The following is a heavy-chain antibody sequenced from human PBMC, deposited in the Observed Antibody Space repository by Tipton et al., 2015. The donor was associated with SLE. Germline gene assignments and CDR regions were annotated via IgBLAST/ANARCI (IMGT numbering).Heavy chain of an antibody. J-gene: IGHJ4*02. CDR3: ARWGTGDCFDY. CDR2: IYYSGST. V-gene: IGHV4-31*03. Sequence: TLSLTCTVSGGSISSGGYYWSWIRQHPGKGLEWIGYIYYSGSTYYNPSLKGRFTISRDNSKNTLYLQMNSLRAEDTAVYYCARWGTGDCFDYWGQGTLVTVSS. CDR1: GGSISSGGYY. D-gene: IGHD7-27*01.